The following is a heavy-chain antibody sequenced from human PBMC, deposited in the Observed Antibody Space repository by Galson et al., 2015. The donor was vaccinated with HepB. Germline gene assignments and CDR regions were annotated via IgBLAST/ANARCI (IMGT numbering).Heavy chain of an antibody. V-gene: IGHV1-2*02. CDR3: ARDDNWNYGY. Sequence: SVKVSCKASGYTFTAHYMHWVRQAPGQGLEWMGWINPNSGGTNYAQNFQGRVTMTRDTSISTAYMDLSRLRSDDTAVYYCARDDNWNYGYWGQGTLVTVSS. J-gene: IGHJ4*02. CDR1: GYTFTAHY. CDR2: INPNSGGT. D-gene: IGHD1-7*01.